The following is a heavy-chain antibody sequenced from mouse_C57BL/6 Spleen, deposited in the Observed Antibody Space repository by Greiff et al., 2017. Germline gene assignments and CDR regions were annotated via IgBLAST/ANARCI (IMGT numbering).Heavy chain of an antibody. J-gene: IGHJ4*01. Sequence: QVQLQQSGAELVKPGASVKMSCKASGYTFTSYWITWVKQRPGQGLEWIGDIYPGSGSTNYNEKFKSKATLTVDTSSSTAYMQLSSLTSEDSAVYYCAAYDYDVYAMDYWGQGTSVTVSS. CDR3: AAYDYDVYAMDY. CDR1: GYTFTSYW. CDR2: IYPGSGST. D-gene: IGHD2-4*01. V-gene: IGHV1-55*01.